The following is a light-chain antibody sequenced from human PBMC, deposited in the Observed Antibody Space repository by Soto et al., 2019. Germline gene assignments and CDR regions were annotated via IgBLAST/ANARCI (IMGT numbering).Light chain of an antibody. CDR1: QSVSAN. CDR3: QQSNNWPYT. V-gene: IGKV3-15*01. J-gene: IGKJ2*01. CDR2: GAS. Sequence: EIVMTQSPATLPVSPGERATLSCRASQSVSANLAWYQQKPGQAPRLLIYGASTRATGIPARFSGSGSGTEFTLTISSLQSEDFAVYYCQQSNNWPYTFGQGTKLDIK.